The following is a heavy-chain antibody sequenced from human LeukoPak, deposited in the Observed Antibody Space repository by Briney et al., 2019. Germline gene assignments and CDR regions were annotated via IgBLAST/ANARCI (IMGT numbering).Heavy chain of an antibody. J-gene: IGHJ4*02. CDR2: ISYDGSNK. CDR1: GFTFRSYA. V-gene: IGHV3-30-3*01. D-gene: IGHD2-15*01. CDR3: ARGTIYTRYCSGGSCYGY. Sequence: GGSLRLSCAASGFTFRSYAMSWVRQAPGKGLEWVAVISYDGSNKYYADSVKGRFTISRDNSKNTLYLQMNSLRAEDTAVYYCARGTIYTRYCSGGSCYGYWGQGTLVTVSS.